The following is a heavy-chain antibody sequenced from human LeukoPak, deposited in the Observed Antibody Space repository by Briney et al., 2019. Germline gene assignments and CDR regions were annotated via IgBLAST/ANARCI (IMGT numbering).Heavy chain of an antibody. V-gene: IGHV3-20*04. CDR2: LNWNGDST. CDR1: GFTSSSHS. Sequence: GGSLRLSCVASGFTSSSHSMNWVRQAPGKGLEWVSGLNWNGDSTGYADSVKGRFTISRDNAKNSLYLQMNSLRAEDTAFYYCARDLGSSSWYGAFDIWGQGTMLTVSS. D-gene: IGHD6-13*01. CDR3: ARDLGSSSWYGAFDI. J-gene: IGHJ3*02.